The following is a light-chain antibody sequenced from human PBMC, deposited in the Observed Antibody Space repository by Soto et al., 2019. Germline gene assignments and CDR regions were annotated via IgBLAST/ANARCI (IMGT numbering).Light chain of an antibody. CDR3: QQYNSYRWT. J-gene: IGKJ1*01. CDR1: QTINSW. Sequence: DIQMTQSPSTLSASVGDRVTITCRASQTINSWLAWYQQKPGKAPKVLIFDASSLKTGVPSRFSGSGSGTEFTLTISNLQPDDFATYYCQQYNSYRWTFGQGTKVDIK. CDR2: DAS. V-gene: IGKV1-5*01.